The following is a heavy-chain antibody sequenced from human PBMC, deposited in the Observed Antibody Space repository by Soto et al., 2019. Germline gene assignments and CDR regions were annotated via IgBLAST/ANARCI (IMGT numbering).Heavy chain of an antibody. CDR3: ALVENGSVDY. J-gene: IGHJ4*02. D-gene: IGHD3-10*01. CDR1: GYSFEDYA. CDR2: IDRQGINT. Sequence: PGGSLRLSCATSGYSFEDYAMIWVRQVPGKGLEWVSEIDRQGINTEYRDSVRGRFTISRDSARSSLYLQMNSLRTEDTALYYCALVENGSVDYWGQGSLVTVSS. V-gene: IGHV3-20*04.